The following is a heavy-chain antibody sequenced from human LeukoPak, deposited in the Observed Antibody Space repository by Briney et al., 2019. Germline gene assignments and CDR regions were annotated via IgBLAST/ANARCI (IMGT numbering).Heavy chain of an antibody. CDR2: INAGNGNT. J-gene: IGHJ4*02. CDR3: ARAMSSGSPTYYFDY. Sequence: ASVKVSCKASGYTFTSYAMHWVRQAPGQRLEWMGWINAGNGNTKYSQKFQGRVTITRDTSASTAYMELSSLRSEDTAAYYCARAMSSGSPTYYFDYWGQGTLVTVSS. D-gene: IGHD3-22*01. V-gene: IGHV1-3*01. CDR1: GYTFTSYA.